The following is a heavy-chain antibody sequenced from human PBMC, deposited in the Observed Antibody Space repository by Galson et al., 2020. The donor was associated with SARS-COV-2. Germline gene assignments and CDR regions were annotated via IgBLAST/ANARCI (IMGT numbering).Heavy chain of an antibody. CDR1: GFTFSSYW. D-gene: IGHD1-26*01. V-gene: IGHV3-7*03. CDR2: IKQDGSEK. Sequence: GGSLRLSCAASGFTFSSYWMSWVRQAPGKGLEWVANIKQDGSEKYYVDSVKGRFTISRDNAKNSLYLQMNSLRAEDTAVYYCARDRTRIDSGNDYWGQGTLVTVSS. CDR3: ARDRTRIDSGNDY. J-gene: IGHJ4*02.